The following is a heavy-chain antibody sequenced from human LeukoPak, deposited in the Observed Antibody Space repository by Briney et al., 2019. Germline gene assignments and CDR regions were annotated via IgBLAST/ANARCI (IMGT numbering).Heavy chain of an antibody. CDR1: GGSISSYY. V-gene: IGHV4-59*08. D-gene: IGHD5-12*01. CDR2: IYYSGST. CDR3: ARQLAKYGMDV. Sequence: SETLSLTCTVSGGSISSYYWSWIRQPPGKGLEWIGYIYYSGSTNYNPSLKSRVTISVDTSKNQFSLKLSSVTAADTAVYYCARQLAKYGMDVWGQGTTVTVSS. J-gene: IGHJ6*02.